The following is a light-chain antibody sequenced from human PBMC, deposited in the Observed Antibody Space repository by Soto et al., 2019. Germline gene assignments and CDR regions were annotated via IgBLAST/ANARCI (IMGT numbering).Light chain of an antibody. CDR1: SSDIGAYNF. V-gene: IGLV2-14*03. Sequence: QSALTQPASVSGSPGQSITISCTGTSSDIGAYNFVSWYQQYPGKAPKVIIYDVSSRPSGVSSRFSGSKSGNTASLAISDLQAEDEADYYCSSYTGSFTLTVIFGGGTKVTVL. CDR2: DVS. CDR3: SSYTGSFTLTVI. J-gene: IGLJ2*01.